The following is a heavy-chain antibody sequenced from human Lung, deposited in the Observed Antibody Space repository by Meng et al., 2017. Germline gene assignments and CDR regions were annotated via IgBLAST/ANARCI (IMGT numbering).Heavy chain of an antibody. CDR3: ARFDISSSGRGDY. V-gene: IGHV4-4*02. CDR1: GGSITSSTW. J-gene: IGHJ4*02. D-gene: IGHD1-26*01. CDR2: IFHSGST. Sequence: QVQLQESGPGRVKPSGTLSLTCAVSGGSITSSTWWSWVRQTPGKGLEWFGEIFHSGSTNYNPPLESRVTISVDKSKNQFSLKVYSVTAADTATYYCARFDISSSGRGDYWGQGILVTVS.